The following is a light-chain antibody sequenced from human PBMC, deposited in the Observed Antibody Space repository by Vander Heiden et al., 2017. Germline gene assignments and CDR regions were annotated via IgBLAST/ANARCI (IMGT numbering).Light chain of an antibody. Sequence: QSALTQPPSVSGSPVQSVTISCTGTSSDVGSYNRVSWYQQPPGTAPKLMIYEVTKRPSGVPDRFSGSKSGNTASLTISGLQAEDEADYYCSSYTSSTTPVAFGGGTKLTFL. CDR1: SSDVGSYNR. CDR2: EVT. J-gene: IGLJ2*01. CDR3: SSYTSSTTPVA. V-gene: IGLV2-18*02.